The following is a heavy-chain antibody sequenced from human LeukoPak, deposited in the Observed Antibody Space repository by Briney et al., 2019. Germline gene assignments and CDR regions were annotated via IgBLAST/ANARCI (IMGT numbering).Heavy chain of an antibody. CDR1: GGSISSYY. Sequence: KASETLSLTCTVSGGSISSYYWSWIRQPPGKGLEWIGYIYYSGSTNYNPSPKSRVTISVDTSKNQFSLKLSSVTAADTAVYYCARVYGDYFPYYFDYWGQGTLVTVSS. CDR3: ARVYGDYFPYYFDY. CDR2: IYYSGST. J-gene: IGHJ4*02. D-gene: IGHD4-17*01. V-gene: IGHV4-59*01.